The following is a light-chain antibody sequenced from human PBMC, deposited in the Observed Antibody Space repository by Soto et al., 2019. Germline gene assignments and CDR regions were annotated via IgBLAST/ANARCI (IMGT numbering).Light chain of an antibody. CDR3: QQYSTYRT. CDR1: QSVSSY. J-gene: IGKJ1*01. V-gene: IGKV3-11*01. CDR2: DAS. Sequence: EIVLTQSPATLSLSPGERATLSCRASQSVSSYLAWYQQKPGQAPRLLIYDASNRATGIPARFSGSGSGTDFTLTISSLEPEDFATYYCQQYSTYRTFGQGTKVEV.